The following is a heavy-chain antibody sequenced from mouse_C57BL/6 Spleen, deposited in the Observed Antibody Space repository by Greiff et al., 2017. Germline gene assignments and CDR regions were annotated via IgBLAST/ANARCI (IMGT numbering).Heavy chain of an antibody. Sequence: EVQRVESGGGLVKPGGSLKLSCAASGFTFSSYAMSWVRQTPEKRLEWVATISDGGSYTYYPDNVKGRFTISRDNAKNNLYLQMSHLKSEDTAMYYCARERKNWVFDYWGQGTTLTVSS. V-gene: IGHV5-4*01. D-gene: IGHD4-1*01. J-gene: IGHJ2*01. CDR1: GFTFSSYA. CDR2: ISDGGSYT. CDR3: ARERKNWVFDY.